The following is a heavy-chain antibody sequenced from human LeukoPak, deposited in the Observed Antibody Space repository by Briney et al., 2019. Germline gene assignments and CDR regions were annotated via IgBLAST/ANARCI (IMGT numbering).Heavy chain of an antibody. CDR3: AKSSHSYGNDALDI. Sequence: GGSLRLSCAASGFIFDDYAMHWVRQAPGKGLEYVSVIRGSGGVKYYAASVRGRFTISRDNSKNTLYLQMNSLRAEDTAVYYCAKSSHSYGNDALDIWGQGTMVTVSS. CDR1: GFIFDDYA. CDR2: IRGSGGVK. J-gene: IGHJ3*02. D-gene: IGHD5-18*01. V-gene: IGHV3-23*01.